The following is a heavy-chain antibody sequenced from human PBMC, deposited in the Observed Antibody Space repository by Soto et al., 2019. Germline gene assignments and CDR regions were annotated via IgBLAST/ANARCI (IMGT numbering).Heavy chain of an antibody. Sequence: EVQLLESGGGLVQPGESLRLSCAASGFTFSSYAMSWLRQAPGKGLEWVSAISDSGDDTHYADSVKGRFTFSRDNSKNTLYLQMSSLRAEDTALYYCAKQVTGWYNDAFDIWGQGTMVTVSS. V-gene: IGHV3-23*01. D-gene: IGHD6-19*01. CDR2: ISDSGDDT. J-gene: IGHJ3*02. CDR3: AKQVTGWYNDAFDI. CDR1: GFTFSSYA.